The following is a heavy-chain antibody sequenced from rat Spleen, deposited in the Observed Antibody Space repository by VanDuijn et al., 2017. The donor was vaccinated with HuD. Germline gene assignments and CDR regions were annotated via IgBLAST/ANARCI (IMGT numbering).Heavy chain of an antibody. CDR1: GFTFSNYG. CDR2: ISSSGSRR. CDR3: ARHQLPGYNRGPFDY. D-gene: IGHD1-4*01. Sequence: EVQLVESGGGLVQPGRSLKLSCAASGFTFSNYGMAWVRQAPTKGLEWVATISSSGSRRFYQDSVKGRFSISRDNAKSSLYLQMNSLKSEDTATYYCARHQLPGYNRGPFDYWGQGLKVTVSS. V-gene: IGHV5-29*01. J-gene: IGHJ2*01.